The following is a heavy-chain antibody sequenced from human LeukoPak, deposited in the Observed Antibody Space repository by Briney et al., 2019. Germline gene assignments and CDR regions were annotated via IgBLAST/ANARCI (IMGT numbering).Heavy chain of an antibody. CDR2: ISGSGGST. V-gene: IGHV3-23*01. Sequence: GGSLRLSCAASGFTFSSYAMSWVRQAPGKGLECVSAISGSGGSTYYADSVKGRFTISRDNSKNTLYLQMNSLRAEDTAVYYCAKDHGFDYDYVWGTYAFDIWGQGTMVTVSS. CDR1: GFTFSSYA. CDR3: AKDHGFDYDYVWGTYAFDI. D-gene: IGHD3-16*01. J-gene: IGHJ3*02.